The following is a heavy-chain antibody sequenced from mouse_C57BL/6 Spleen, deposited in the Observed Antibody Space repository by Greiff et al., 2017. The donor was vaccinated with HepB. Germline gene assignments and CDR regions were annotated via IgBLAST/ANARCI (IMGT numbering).Heavy chain of an antibody. Sequence: VQLQQSGAELVRPGASVKMSCKASGYTFTSYTMHWVKQRPGQGLEWIGYINPSSGYTKYNQKFKDKATLTADKSSSTAYMQLSSLTSEDSAVYYCARDDYDDAMDYWGQGTSVTVAS. D-gene: IGHD2-4*01. CDR2: INPSSGYT. J-gene: IGHJ4*01. V-gene: IGHV1-4*01. CDR1: GYTFTSYT. CDR3: ARDDYDDAMDY.